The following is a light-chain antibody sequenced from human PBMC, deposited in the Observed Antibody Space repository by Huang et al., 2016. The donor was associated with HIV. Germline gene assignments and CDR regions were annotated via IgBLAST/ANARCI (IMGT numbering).Light chain of an antibody. CDR1: QNINSY. CDR3: QQSYTMSLT. V-gene: IGKV1-39*01. Sequence: DIQMTQSPSSLSASVGDRVSITCRASQNINSYLNWYQQKPGNAPKLLIYAASTLESGVPSRFSGSGSGTDFTLTISSLQPEDFASYYCQQSYTMSLTFGGGTKVEI. CDR2: AAS. J-gene: IGKJ4*01.